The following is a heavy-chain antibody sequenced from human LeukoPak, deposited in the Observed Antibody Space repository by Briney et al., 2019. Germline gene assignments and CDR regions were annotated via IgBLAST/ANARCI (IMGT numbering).Heavy chain of an antibody. CDR3: ARAPTFSGWFDY. V-gene: IGHV3-23*01. Sequence: GGSLRLSCAASGFTFSSYAMSWVRQAPGKGLEWVSTISNSDGNTYYADSVKGRFTISRDSSKNTLYLQMNRLRVEDTAVYYCARAPTFSGWFDYWGQGTLVTVSS. D-gene: IGHD6-19*01. J-gene: IGHJ4*02. CDR1: GFTFSSYA. CDR2: ISNSDGNT.